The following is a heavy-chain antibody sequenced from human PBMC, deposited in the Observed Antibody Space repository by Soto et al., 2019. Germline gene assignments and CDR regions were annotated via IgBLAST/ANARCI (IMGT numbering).Heavy chain of an antibody. J-gene: IGHJ4*02. Sequence: XETLSLTCTVSGGSISSYYWSWIRQPPGKGLEWIGYIYYSGSPNYNPSLKSRVTISVDTSKNQFSLKLRSVTAADTAVYYCAREVISITGGNTFDYWGQGTLVTVSS. D-gene: IGHD5-12*01. V-gene: IGHV4-59*01. CDR3: AREVISITGGNTFDY. CDR2: IYYSGSP. CDR1: GGSISSYY.